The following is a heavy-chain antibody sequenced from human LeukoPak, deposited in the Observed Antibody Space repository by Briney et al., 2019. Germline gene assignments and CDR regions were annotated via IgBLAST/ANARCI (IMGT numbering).Heavy chain of an antibody. V-gene: IGHV4-59*01. CDR1: GGSISSYY. CDR2: IYYSGST. J-gene: IGHJ4*02. D-gene: IGHD3-10*01. Sequence: SETLSLTCTVSGGSISSYYWSWIRQPPGKGLEWIGYIYYSGSTNYNPSLKSRVAISVDTSKNQFSLKLSSVTAAGTALYYCARGTGSYYYGSGSYWPSYYFDYWGQGTLVTVSS. CDR3: ARGTGSYYYGSGSYWPSYYFDY.